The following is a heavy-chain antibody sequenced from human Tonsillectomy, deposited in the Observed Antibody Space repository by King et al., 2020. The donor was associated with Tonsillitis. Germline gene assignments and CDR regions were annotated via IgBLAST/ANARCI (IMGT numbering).Heavy chain of an antibody. CDR1: GFSVSRNY. CDR3: ARVEMATTDDAFDI. V-gene: IGHV3-66*01. Sequence: QLVQSGGGLVQPGGSLRLSRAASGFSVSRNYMSWVRQAPGKGLEWVSFIYSGGSIYYADSVKGRFTISRDNSKNTLYLQMNSLRAEDTAVYYCARVEMATTDDAFDIWGQGTMVTVSS. D-gene: IGHD5-24*01. CDR2: IYSGGSI. J-gene: IGHJ3*02.